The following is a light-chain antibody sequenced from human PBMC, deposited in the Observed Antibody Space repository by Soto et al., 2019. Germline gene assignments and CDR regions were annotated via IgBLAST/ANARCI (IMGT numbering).Light chain of an antibody. J-gene: IGKJ1*01. Sequence: DIRITQSPSTLSGSVGDRVTITCRASQTIISWLAWYQQKPGKAPKLLIYKASTLKSGVPSRFSGSGSGTEFTLTISSLQPDDFATYYCQHYNSYSEAFGQGTKVDIK. V-gene: IGKV1-5*03. CDR1: QTIISW. CDR3: QHYNSYSEA. CDR2: KAS.